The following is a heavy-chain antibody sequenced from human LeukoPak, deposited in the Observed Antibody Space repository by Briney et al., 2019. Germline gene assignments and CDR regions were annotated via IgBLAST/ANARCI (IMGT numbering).Heavy chain of an antibody. Sequence: PSETLSLTCTVSGGSISSSSSFWGWIRQPPGKGLEWIGSIYYSGGTSYNPSLQSRVTISVDTSKSHFSMRLSSVTAADTAVYYCARDYYGAWRYFDYWGQGTLVTVSS. J-gene: IGHJ4*02. CDR2: IYYSGGT. CDR1: GGSISSSSSF. D-gene: IGHD3-22*01. CDR3: ARDYYGAWRYFDY. V-gene: IGHV4-39*02.